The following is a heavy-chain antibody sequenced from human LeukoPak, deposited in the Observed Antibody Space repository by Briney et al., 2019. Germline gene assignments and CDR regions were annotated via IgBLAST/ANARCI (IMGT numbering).Heavy chain of an antibody. D-gene: IGHD2-15*01. J-gene: IGHJ4*02. V-gene: IGHV3-23*01. CDR2: ISGSGGST. Sequence: GGSLRLSCAASGFTFSSYAMSWVRQAPGKGLEWVSAISGSGGSTYYADSVKGRFTISRDNSKNTLYLQMDSLRAEDTAVYYCAKAGCSGGSCYVYLDHWGQGTLVTVSS. CDR3: AKAGCSGGSCYVYLDH. CDR1: GFTFSSYA.